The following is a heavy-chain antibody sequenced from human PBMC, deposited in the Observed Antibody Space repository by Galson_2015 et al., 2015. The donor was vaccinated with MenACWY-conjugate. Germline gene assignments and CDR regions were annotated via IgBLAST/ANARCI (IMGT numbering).Heavy chain of an antibody. J-gene: IGHJ5*02. D-gene: IGHD1-1*01. V-gene: IGHV1-69*01. CDR1: GDTFSSDS. CDR3: ARDDRGSFYNTLYWFDP. CDR2: IIPLSGNT. Sequence: QSGAEVKKPGESLRISCKVSGDTFSSDSISWVRQAPGQGLELMGGIIPLSGNTNYVEKFQGRVTITADSSTNTVYMELSRLKSEDTAMYYCARDDRGSFYNTLYWFDPWGQGTQVTVSS.